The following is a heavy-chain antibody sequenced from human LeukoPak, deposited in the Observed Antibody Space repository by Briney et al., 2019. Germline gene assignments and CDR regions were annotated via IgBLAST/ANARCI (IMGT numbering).Heavy chain of an antibody. J-gene: IGHJ2*01. V-gene: IGHV3-48*03. Sequence: GGSLRLSCAAPGFTFSNYDMNWVRQAPGKGLEWVSYISSSGSTIYYADSVKGRFTISRDNAKNSLYLQMNSLRAEDTAVYYCARSADYWYFDLWGRGTLVTVSS. CDR3: ARSADYWYFDL. CDR1: GFTFSNYD. CDR2: ISSSGSTI.